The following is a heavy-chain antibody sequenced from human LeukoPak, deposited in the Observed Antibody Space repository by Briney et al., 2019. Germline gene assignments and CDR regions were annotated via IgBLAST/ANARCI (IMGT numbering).Heavy chain of an antibody. CDR3: ARPWAGLNYYYYGMDV. CDR1: GFTFSDYY. CDR2: ISSGGSTI. V-gene: IGHV3-11*01. D-gene: IGHD1-26*01. Sequence: GGSLRLSCAASGFTFSDYYMSWIRQAPGKGLEWISYISSGGSTIYYADSVEGRFTISRDNARNSVYLQMNSLRAEDTAVYYCARPWAGLNYYYYGMDVWGQGITVIVSS. J-gene: IGHJ6*02.